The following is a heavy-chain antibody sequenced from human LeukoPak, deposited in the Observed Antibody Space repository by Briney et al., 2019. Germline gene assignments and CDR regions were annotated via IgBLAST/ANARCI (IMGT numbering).Heavy chain of an antibody. Sequence: VASVKVSCKASGYTFTSYAMHWVRQAPGQRLEWMGWINAGNGNTKYSQEFQGRVTITRDTSASTAYLQWSSLKASDTAMYYCARQPGYCSGGSCYMWFDPWGQGTLVTVSS. D-gene: IGHD2-15*01. CDR3: ARQPGYCSGGSCYMWFDP. CDR1: GYTFTSYA. V-gene: IGHV1-3*03. J-gene: IGHJ5*02. CDR2: INAGNGNT.